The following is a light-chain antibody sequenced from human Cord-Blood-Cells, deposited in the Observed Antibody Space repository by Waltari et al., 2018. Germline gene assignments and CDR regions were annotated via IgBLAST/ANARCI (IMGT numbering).Light chain of an antibody. Sequence: QSALTQPASVSGSPGQSITISCTGTSSDVGSYNLVSWYKQNPGKAPKLMIYEVSKRPSGVSNRFSGSKSGDTASLTISGLQAEDEADYYCCSYAGISIRVFGGGTKLTVL. J-gene: IGLJ3*02. CDR2: EVS. CDR1: SSDVGSYNL. V-gene: IGLV2-23*02. CDR3: CSYAGISIRV.